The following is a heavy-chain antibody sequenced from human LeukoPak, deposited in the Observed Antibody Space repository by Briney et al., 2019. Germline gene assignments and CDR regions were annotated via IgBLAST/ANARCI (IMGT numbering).Heavy chain of an antibody. J-gene: IGHJ4*02. V-gene: IGHV4-59*01. CDR1: GGSISSYY. D-gene: IGHD3-10*01. Sequence: SETLSLTCTVSGGSISSYYWSWIRQPPGKGLEWIGDIYYSGSTNYNPSLKSRVTISVDTSKNQFSLKLSSVTAADTAVYYCASGEGGEFFDYWGQGTLVTVSS. CDR2: IYYSGST. CDR3: ASGEGGEFFDY.